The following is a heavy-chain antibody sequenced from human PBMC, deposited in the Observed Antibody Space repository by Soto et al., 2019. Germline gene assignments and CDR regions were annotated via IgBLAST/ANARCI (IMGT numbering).Heavy chain of an antibody. J-gene: IGHJ6*02. CDR2: IYYSGST. Sequence: SETLSLTCTVSGGSITSSSYYWGWIRQPPGKGLEWIGNIYYSGSTYYNPSLKSRVTISVDTSKNQFSLKLSSVTAADTAVYYCARDFLFYYDSSGYYSNTLSYYGMDVWGQGTTVTVSS. CDR1: GGSITSSSYY. V-gene: IGHV4-39*02. D-gene: IGHD3-22*01. CDR3: ARDFLFYYDSSGYYSNTLSYYGMDV.